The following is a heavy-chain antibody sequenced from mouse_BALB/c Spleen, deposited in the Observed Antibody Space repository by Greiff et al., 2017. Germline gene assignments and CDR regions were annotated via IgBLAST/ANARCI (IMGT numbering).Heavy chain of an antibody. Sequence: ESGPGLVKPSQSLSLTCTVTGYSITSDYAWNWIRQFPGNKLEWMGYLSYSGSTSYNPSLKSRISITRDTSKNQFFLQLNSVTTEDTATYYCARCYGSSPMDYWGQGTSVTVSS. CDR2: LSYSGST. CDR3: ARCYGSSPMDY. CDR1: GYSITSDYA. J-gene: IGHJ4*01. V-gene: IGHV3-2*02. D-gene: IGHD1-1*01.